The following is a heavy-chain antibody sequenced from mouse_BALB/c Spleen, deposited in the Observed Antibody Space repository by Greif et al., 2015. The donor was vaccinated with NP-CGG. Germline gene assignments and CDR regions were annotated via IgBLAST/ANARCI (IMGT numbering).Heavy chain of an antibody. J-gene: IGHJ3*01. CDR1: GFTFSSYG. V-gene: IGHV5-6-3*01. D-gene: IGHD3-2*01. CDR3: AREDSSGPFAY. Sequence: EVKLVESGGGLVQPGGSLKLSCAASGFTFSSYGMSWVRQTPDKRLELVATINSNGGSTYYPGSVKGRFTISRDNAKNTLYLQMSCLKSEDTAMYYCAREDSSGPFAYWGQGTLVTVSA. CDR2: INSNGGST.